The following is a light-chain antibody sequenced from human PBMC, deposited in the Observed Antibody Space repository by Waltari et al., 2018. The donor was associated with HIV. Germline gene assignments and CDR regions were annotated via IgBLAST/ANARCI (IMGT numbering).Light chain of an antibody. CDR1: QSVGSNS. J-gene: IGKJ3*01. CDR2: GAS. Sequence: EIVLTQSPGTLSLSPGERATLSCRASQSVGSNSLAWYQQKPGQAPRLLIYGASSRATGVPDRFSGSGSGTDFTLTISRLEPEDFALYYCQQYGSSPLSTFGPGTKVDIK. V-gene: IGKV3-20*01. CDR3: QQYGSSPLST.